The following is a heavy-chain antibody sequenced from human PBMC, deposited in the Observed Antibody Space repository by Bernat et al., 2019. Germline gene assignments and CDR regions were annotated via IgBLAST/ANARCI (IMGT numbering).Heavy chain of an antibody. CDR1: GFTFSSYA. V-gene: IGHV3-30*01. D-gene: IGHD3-10*01. Sequence: QVQLVESGGGVVQPGRSLRLSCAASGFTFSSYAMHWVRQAPGKGLEWVAVISYDGSNKYYADSVKGRFTISRDNSKNTLYLQMNSLRAEDTAVYYCAREPFYGSGMSYYYMDVWGKGTTVTVSS. J-gene: IGHJ6*03. CDR3: AREPFYGSGMSYYYMDV. CDR2: ISYDGSNK.